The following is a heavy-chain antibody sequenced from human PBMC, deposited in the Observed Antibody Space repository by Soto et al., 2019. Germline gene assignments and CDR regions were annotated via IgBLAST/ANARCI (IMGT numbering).Heavy chain of an antibody. CDR2: IYYSGST. J-gene: IGHJ5*02. V-gene: IGHV4-59*01. CDR3: ARESGNWFDP. CDR1: GGSISSYY. Sequence: QVQLQESGPGLVKPSETLSLTCTVSGGSISSYYWSWIRQPPGKGLEWIGYIYYSGSTNYNPSLNGRVTRSVGTSKSRSSPKLSSVTAADTAVYYCARESGNWFDPWGQGTLVAVSA.